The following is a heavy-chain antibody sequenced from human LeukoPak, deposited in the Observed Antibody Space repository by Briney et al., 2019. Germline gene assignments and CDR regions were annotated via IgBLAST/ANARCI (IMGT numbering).Heavy chain of an antibody. CDR2: IYYSGST. CDR1: GGSISSSSYY. Sequence: SETLSLTCTVSGGSISSSSYYWGWIRQPPGKGLEWIGSIYYSGSTYYNPSLKSRVTISVDTSKNQFSLKLSSVTAADTAVYYCARDRYKYSSGGLEYYGMDVWGQGTTVTVSS. D-gene: IGHD6-25*01. J-gene: IGHJ6*02. CDR3: ARDRYKYSSGGLEYYGMDV. V-gene: IGHV4-39*02.